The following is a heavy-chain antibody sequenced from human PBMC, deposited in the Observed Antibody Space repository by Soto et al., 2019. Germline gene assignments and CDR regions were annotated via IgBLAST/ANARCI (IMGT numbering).Heavy chain of an antibody. V-gene: IGHV4-30-4*01. CDR3: ARDRGGIIVLPAAVDNYYSGTDV. CDR1: GGSISSGDYY. J-gene: IGHJ6*02. CDR2: IYYSGST. D-gene: IGHD2-2*01. Sequence: SETLSLTCTVSGGSISSGDYYWSWIRQPPGEGLEWIGYIYYSGSTYYNPSLNSRLTISVDTSKNQFSLKLSSVTAADTAVYYCARDRGGIIVLPAAVDNYYSGTDVWGQGATVTVSS.